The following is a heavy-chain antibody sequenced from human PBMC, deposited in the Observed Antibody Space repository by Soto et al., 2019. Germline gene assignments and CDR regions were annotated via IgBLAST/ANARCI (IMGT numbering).Heavy chain of an antibody. D-gene: IGHD2-2*01. CDR3: ARDRCSSTSCSSSWFDP. V-gene: IGHV1-18*01. Sequence: ASVKVSCKASGYTFTSYGISWVRQAPGQGLEWMGWISAYNGNTDYAQKLQGRVTMTTDTSTSTAYMELRSLRSDDTAVYYCARDRCSSTSCSSSWFDPWGQGTLVTVSS. J-gene: IGHJ5*02. CDR2: ISAYNGNT. CDR1: GYTFTSYG.